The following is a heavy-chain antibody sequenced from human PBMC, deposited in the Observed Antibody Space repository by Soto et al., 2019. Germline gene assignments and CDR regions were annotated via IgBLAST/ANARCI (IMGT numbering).Heavy chain of an antibody. CDR3: VKGGWLDF. Sequence: EVQLLESGGGLVQPGGSLRLSCAASGFTFNTFEMSWVRQAPGRGLEWVSFISDDGTRTYYADAVKGRFTISRDNSKDPLYLQMNSLTVEDTSVYACVKGGWLDFWGQGTLVTVSS. CDR2: ISDDGTRT. V-gene: IGHV3-23*01. J-gene: IGHJ5*01. CDR1: GFTFNTFE. D-gene: IGHD3-16*01.